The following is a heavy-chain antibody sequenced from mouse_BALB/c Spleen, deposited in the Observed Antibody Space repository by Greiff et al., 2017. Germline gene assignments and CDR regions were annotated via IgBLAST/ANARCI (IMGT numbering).Heavy chain of an antibody. CDR2: ISSGGSYT. D-gene: IGHD2-1*01. J-gene: IGHJ3*01. CDR3: TREGNGNYPFAY. Sequence: EVQGVESGGGLVKPGGSLKLSCAASGFTFSSYTMSWVRQTPEKRLEWVATISSGGSYTYYPDSVKGRFTISRDNAKNTLYLQMSSLKSEDTAMYYCTREGNGNYPFAYWGQGTLVTVSA. V-gene: IGHV5-6-4*01. CDR1: GFTFSSYT.